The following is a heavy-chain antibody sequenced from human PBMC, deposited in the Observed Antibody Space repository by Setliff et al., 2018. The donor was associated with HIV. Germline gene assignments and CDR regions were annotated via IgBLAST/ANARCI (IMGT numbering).Heavy chain of an antibody. Sequence: SVKVSCKESGGTFNNYTITWGRQAPGKGLEWMGRIIPIRGMTNYAQKFQGRVTITADKSTSTAYMELNSLRSEDTAMYYCARDLGYCTNGACPLTAEGAFDIWRRGTMVTV. CDR1: GGTFNNYT. D-gene: IGHD2-8*01. CDR3: ARDLGYCTNGACPLTAEGAFDI. V-gene: IGHV1-69*04. CDR2: IIPIRGMT. J-gene: IGHJ3*02.